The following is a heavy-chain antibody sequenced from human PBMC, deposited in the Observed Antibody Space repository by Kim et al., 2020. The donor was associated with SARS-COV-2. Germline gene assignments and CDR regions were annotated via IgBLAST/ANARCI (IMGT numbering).Heavy chain of an antibody. J-gene: IGHJ5*02. Sequence: SETLSLTCTVSGGSISSSSYYWGWIRQPPGKGLEWIGSIYYSGSTYYNPSLKSRVTISVDTSKNQFSLKLSSVTAADTAVYYCARHKQTTTPITIFGVVIIGWCDPPGQPTLLTVS. CDR3: ARHKQTTTPITIFGVVIIGWCDP. V-gene: IGHV4-39*01. CDR1: GGSISSSSYY. D-gene: IGHD3-3*01. CDR2: IYYSGST.